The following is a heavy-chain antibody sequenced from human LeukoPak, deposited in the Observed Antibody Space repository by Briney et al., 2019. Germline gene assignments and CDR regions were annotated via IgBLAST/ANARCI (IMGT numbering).Heavy chain of an antibody. J-gene: IGHJ5*02. CDR2: INPSGGSP. CDR3: ARDSSSSSLADP. D-gene: IGHD2-2*01. Sequence: GASVKVSCKASGYTCTSSFMHWVRQAPGQGLEWMGIINPSGGSPTYAQKFQGRVTMTRDTSTSTVYMELSSLRSEDTAMYYCARDSSSSSLADPWGQGTLVTVSS. CDR1: GYTCTSSF. V-gene: IGHV1-46*01.